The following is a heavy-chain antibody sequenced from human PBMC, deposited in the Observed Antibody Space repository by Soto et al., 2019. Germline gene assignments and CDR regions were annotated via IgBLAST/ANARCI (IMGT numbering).Heavy chain of an antibody. CDR2: INPNSGGT. Sequence: ASVKVSCKASGYTFTGYYMHWVRQAPGQGLEWMGWINPNSGGTNYAQKFQGRVTMTRDTSISTAYMELSRLRSDDTAVYYCARAPQLEWEHLGFYYFDYWGQGTLVTVS. CDR3: ARAPQLEWEHLGFYYFDY. CDR1: GYTFTGYY. V-gene: IGHV1-2*02. J-gene: IGHJ4*02. D-gene: IGHD1-26*01.